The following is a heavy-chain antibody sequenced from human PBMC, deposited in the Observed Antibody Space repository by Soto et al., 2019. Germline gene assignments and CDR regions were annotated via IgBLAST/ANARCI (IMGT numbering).Heavy chain of an antibody. V-gene: IGHV4-61*01. J-gene: IGHJ4*02. Sequence: SETLSLTCTVSGGSVSSGSYYWSWIRQPPGKGLEWIGYIYYSGSTNYNPSLKSRVTISVDTSKNQFSLKLSSVTAADTAVYYCARVSVTTRPYYFDYWGQGTLVTVSS. CDR2: IYYSGST. D-gene: IGHD4-17*01. CDR3: ARVSVTTRPYYFDY. CDR1: GGSVSSGSYY.